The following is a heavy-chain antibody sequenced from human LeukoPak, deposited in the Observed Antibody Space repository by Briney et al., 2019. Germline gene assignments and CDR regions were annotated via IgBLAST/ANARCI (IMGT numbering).Heavy chain of an antibody. CDR1: GGSISSHF. D-gene: IGHD6-19*01. Sequence: PSETLSLTCTVSGGSISSHFWSWIRQPPGKGLEWIGNIYNSGTTNYNPSLESRVTISVDTSKNQLSLQLTSVTAANTAVYYCTKATQWLAFDYWGRGTLVTVSS. V-gene: IGHV4-59*11. J-gene: IGHJ4*02. CDR3: TKATQWLAFDY. CDR2: IYNSGTT.